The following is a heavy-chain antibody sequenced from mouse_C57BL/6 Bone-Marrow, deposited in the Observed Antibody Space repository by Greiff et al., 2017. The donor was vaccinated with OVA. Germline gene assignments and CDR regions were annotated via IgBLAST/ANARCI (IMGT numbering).Heavy chain of an antibody. Sequence: EVKLVESEGGLVQPGRSMKLSCTASGFTFSDYYMAWVRQVPEKGLEWVANINYDGSSTYYLDSLKSRFIISRDNAKNILYLQMSSLKSEDTATYYCAREGNQYYYAMDYWGQGTSVTVSS. D-gene: IGHD2-1*01. CDR3: AREGNQYYYAMDY. CDR2: INYDGSST. CDR1: GFTFSDYY. V-gene: IGHV5-16*01. J-gene: IGHJ4*01.